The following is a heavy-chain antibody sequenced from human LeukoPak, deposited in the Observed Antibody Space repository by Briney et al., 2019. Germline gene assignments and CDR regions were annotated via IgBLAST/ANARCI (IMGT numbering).Heavy chain of an antibody. V-gene: IGHV3-74*01. Sequence: GGSLRLSCAASGFTFSSYWMHWVRQAPGKGLVWVSRINSDGSSTSYADSVKGRFTISRDNAKNTLYLQMNSLRAEDTAVYYCARGGSPPEALGDTFDVWGQGTSVTVSS. CDR2: INSDGSST. CDR3: ARGGSPPEALGDTFDV. CDR1: GFTFSSYW. J-gene: IGHJ3*01. D-gene: IGHD1-26*01.